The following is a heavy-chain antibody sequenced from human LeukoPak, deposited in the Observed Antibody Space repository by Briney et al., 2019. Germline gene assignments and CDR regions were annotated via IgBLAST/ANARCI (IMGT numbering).Heavy chain of an antibody. CDR2: INHSGST. Sequence: PSETLSLTCAVYGGSFSGYYWSWIRQPPGRGLEWIGEINHSGSTNYNPSLKSRVTISVDTSKNQFSLKLSSVTAADTAVYYCARLRGYYYDYWGQGTQVTVSS. CDR1: GGSFSGYY. J-gene: IGHJ4*02. D-gene: IGHD5-12*01. V-gene: IGHV4-34*01. CDR3: ARLRGYYYDY.